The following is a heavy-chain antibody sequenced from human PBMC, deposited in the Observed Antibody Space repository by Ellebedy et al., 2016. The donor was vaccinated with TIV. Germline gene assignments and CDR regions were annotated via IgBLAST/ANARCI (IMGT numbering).Heavy chain of an antibody. J-gene: IGHJ5*02. CDR2: IKQDGSEK. CDR3: ARDVWGGGWA. D-gene: IGHD6-19*01. V-gene: IGHV3-7*01. CDR1: GFTFSRNW. Sequence: GESLKISCEAPGFTFSRNWISWFRLAPGKGLDWVANIKQDGSEKYYVDPVKGRFTISRDNAKNSVYLQLSSLGAEDTAVNYCARDVWGGGWAWGQGTPVTVSS.